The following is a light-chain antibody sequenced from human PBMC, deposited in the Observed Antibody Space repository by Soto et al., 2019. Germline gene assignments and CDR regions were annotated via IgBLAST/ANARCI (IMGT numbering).Light chain of an antibody. CDR1: QTVSRS. J-gene: IGKJ2*01. CDR3: QQYIDWPPYT. V-gene: IGKV3-15*01. Sequence: EVVLTQSPATPSVSPGERATLSCRASQTVSRSLAWYQQKPGQAPRLLIYGASTRATGVPDRFSGSGSGTDFTLTISSLQSEDFAVYYCQQYIDWPPYTFGQGTKVDIK. CDR2: GAS.